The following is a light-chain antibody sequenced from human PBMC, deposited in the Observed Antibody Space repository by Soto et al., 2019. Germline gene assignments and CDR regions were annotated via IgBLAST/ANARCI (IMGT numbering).Light chain of an antibody. V-gene: IGLV2-14*01. J-gene: IGLJ3*02. Sequence: QSALTQPASVSGSPGQSITISCTGTSSDVGGYDYVSWFQQHPGKAPKLLIYEVTNRPSGVSNRFSGSKSGNTASLTISGLQADDEADYYCNPSKTSSTVVFGGGTKLTVL. CDR1: SSDVGGYDY. CDR3: NPSKTSSTVV. CDR2: EVT.